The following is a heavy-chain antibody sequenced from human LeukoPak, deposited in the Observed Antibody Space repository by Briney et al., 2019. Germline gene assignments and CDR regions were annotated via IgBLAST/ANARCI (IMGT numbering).Heavy chain of an antibody. Sequence: ASVKVSCKASGYTFTGYYMHWVRQAPGQGLEWMGWINPNSGGTNYAQKFQGRVTMTRDTSISTAYMELSRLRSDDTAVYYCARATPDYDHVWGSYPPPYYMDVWGKGTTVTISS. V-gene: IGHV1-2*02. CDR2: INPNSGGT. CDR3: ARATPDYDHVWGSYPPPYYMDV. D-gene: IGHD3-16*01. CDR1: GYTFTGYY. J-gene: IGHJ6*03.